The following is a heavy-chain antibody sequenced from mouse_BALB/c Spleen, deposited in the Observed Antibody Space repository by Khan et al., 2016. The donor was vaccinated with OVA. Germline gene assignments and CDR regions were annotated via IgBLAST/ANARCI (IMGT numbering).Heavy chain of an antibody. V-gene: IGHV1S134*01. D-gene: IGHD2-14*01. Sequence: VQLQESGAELGRPGSSVKLSCKTSGSTFTSYGIKWVKQRPGQGLEWIGYIYPGNGYTEYNERFQGKAILNSDTSSSTAYMQLRSLTSEDSAMYFCTTAYYRYYFDYWGQGTILTVSS. CDR2: IYPGNGYT. CDR1: GSTFTSYG. CDR3: TTAYYRYYFDY. J-gene: IGHJ2*01.